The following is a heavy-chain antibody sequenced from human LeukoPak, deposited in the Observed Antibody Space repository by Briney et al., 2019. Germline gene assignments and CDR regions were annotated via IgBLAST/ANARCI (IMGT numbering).Heavy chain of an antibody. Sequence: SETLSLTCTVSGDSISSYSYYWAWILQPPGKGLEWIGSILFRGATCYNPSLKPRIIMSVDTSQNNFSLKLTSVTAADTAVYFCARESGDTRTVNSFDFWGRGTLITASS. V-gene: IGHV4-39*07. J-gene: IGHJ4*01. CDR1: GDSISSYSYY. CDR2: ILFRGAT. D-gene: IGHD2-21*01. CDR3: ARESGDTRTVNSFDF.